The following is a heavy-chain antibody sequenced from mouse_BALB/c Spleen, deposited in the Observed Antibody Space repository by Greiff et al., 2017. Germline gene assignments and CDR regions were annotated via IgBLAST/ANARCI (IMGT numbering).Heavy chain of an antibody. CDR3: ARGGNYVFYYYAMDY. CDR1: GFTFSSFG. CDR2: ISSGSSTI. D-gene: IGHD2-1*01. V-gene: IGHV5-17*02. Sequence: EVQGVESGGGLVQPGGSRKLSCAASGFTFSSFGMHWVRQAPEKGLEWVAYISSGSSTIYYADTVKGRFTISRDNPKNTLFLQMTSLRSEDTAMYYCARGGNYVFYYYAMDYWGQGTSVTVSS. J-gene: IGHJ4*01.